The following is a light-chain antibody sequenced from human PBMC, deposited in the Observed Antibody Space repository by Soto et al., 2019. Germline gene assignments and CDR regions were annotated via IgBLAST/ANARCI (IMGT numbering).Light chain of an antibody. CDR1: TGAVTSGHY. CDR3: LLSYSGAGVV. J-gene: IGLJ2*01. V-gene: IGLV7-46*01. Sequence: QAVVTQAPSLTVSPGGTVTLTCGSSTGAVTSGHYPYWFQQKPGQAPRTLIYDTSNKHYWTPARFSGSLLGGKAALTLSGAQPEDEAEYYCLLSYSGAGVVFGGGTKLTVL. CDR2: DTS.